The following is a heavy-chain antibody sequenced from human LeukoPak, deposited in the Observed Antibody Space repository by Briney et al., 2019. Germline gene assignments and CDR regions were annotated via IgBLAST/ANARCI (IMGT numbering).Heavy chain of an antibody. J-gene: IGHJ5*02. CDR3: ARYWWSGAAPGSWFDP. V-gene: IGHV4-59*08. Sequence: SETLSLTCTVSGGSMSSYYWNWIRQPPGKGLEWIGYINYSGNTNYNPSLKSRVPISVDTSKNQFSLKLSSVTAADTAVYYCARYWWSGAAPGSWFDPWGQGTLVTVSS. CDR2: INYSGNT. CDR1: GGSMSSYY. D-gene: IGHD2-15*01.